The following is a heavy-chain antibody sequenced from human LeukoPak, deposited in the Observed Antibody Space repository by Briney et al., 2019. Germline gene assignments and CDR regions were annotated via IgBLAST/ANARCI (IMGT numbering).Heavy chain of an antibody. J-gene: IGHJ3*02. D-gene: IGHD3-22*01. CDR1: GGSISSYY. V-gene: IGHV4-59*01. CDR3: ARSGSMIVPGDAFDI. Sequence: SETLSLTCTVSGGSISSYYWSWIRQPPGKGLEWIGYIYYSGSTNYNPSLKSRVTISVDTSKNQFSLKLSSVTAADTAVYYCARSGSMIVPGDAFDIWGQGTMVTVS. CDR2: IYYSGST.